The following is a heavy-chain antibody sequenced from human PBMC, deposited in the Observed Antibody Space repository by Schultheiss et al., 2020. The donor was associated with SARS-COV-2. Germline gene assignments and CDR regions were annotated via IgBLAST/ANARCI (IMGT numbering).Heavy chain of an antibody. CDR1: GGSISSYY. D-gene: IGHD6-19*01. J-gene: IGHJ6*02. CDR3: ARGGPRAVAPMDV. Sequence: SETLSLTCTVSGGSISSYYWSWIRQPPGKGLEWIGYIYYSGSTNYNPSLKSRVTISVDTSKNQFSLKLSSVTAADTAVYYCARGGPRAVAPMDVWGQGTTVTVSS. CDR2: IYYSGST. V-gene: IGHV4-59*01.